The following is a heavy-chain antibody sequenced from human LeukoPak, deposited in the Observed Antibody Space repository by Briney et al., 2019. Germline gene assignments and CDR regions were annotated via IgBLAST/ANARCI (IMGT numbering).Heavy chain of an antibody. CDR1: GGTFSSYA. CDR3: ARARKWELLGGYFDY. Sequence: GASVKVSCKASGGTFSSYAISWVRQAPGQGLEWMGGIIPIFGTANYAQKFQGRVTITADESTSTAYMELSSLRSEDTAVYYCARARKWELLGGYFDYWGQGTLVTVSS. J-gene: IGHJ4*02. D-gene: IGHD1-26*01. V-gene: IGHV1-69*13. CDR2: IIPIFGTA.